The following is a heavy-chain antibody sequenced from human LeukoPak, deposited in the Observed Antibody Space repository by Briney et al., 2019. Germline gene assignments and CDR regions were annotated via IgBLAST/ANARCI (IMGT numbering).Heavy chain of an antibody. CDR1: GFTVSSNY. J-gene: IGHJ4*02. CDR2: MSRSDDGR. V-gene: IGHV3-23*01. Sequence: GWSLRLSCTASGFTVSSNYMNWVRQAPGKGLEGVSAMSRSDDGRYYAASVRGRFTISRDTSRSTLYLQMNSLRAEDAAVYYCAKAPVTSCRGAFCYPFDYWGQGTLVTVSS. D-gene: IGHD2-15*01. CDR3: AKAPVTSCRGAFCYPFDY.